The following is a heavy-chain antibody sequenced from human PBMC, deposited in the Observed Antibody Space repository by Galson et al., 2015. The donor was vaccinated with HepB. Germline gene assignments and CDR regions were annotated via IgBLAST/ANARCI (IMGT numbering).Heavy chain of an antibody. D-gene: IGHD6-13*01. J-gene: IGHJ4*02. CDR1: GYTFTNYT. V-gene: IGHV1-3*01. CDR2: INAGNSNT. Sequence: SVKVSCKASGYTFTNYTMHWMRQAPGQRLEWMGWINAGNSNTKYSQKFQGRVTLTRDTSASTAYMELRSLRSEDTAVYYCARDRWTSSSELDSWGQGTLVTVSS. CDR3: ARDRWTSSSELDS.